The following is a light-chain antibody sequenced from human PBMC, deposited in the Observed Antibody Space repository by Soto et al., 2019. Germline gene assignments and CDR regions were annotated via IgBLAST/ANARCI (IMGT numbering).Light chain of an antibody. CDR2: TAS. CDR1: QNIGNW. V-gene: IGKV1-12*01. CDR3: QQAHSFPPT. Sequence: DIQMTQSPSSVSASVGDSVSITCRASQNIGNWLGWYQQRPGGAPKLLIYTASTLQSGAPLRFGGSGSGTDFTLNITSLQPDDFATYYCQQAHSFPPTFGPGTKV. J-gene: IGKJ3*01.